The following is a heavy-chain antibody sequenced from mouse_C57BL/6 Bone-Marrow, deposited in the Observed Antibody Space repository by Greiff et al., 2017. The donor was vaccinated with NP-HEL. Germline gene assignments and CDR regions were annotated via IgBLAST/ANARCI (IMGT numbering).Heavy chain of an antibody. CDR3: ARQYYGSSYWYFDV. J-gene: IGHJ1*03. Sequence: VQVVESGPGLVAPSQSLSITCTVSGFSFTSYGVHWVRQPPGKGLEWLVVIWSDGSTTYTSALKSRLSLSKDNSKSQVFLKMNSLQTDDTAMYYCARQYYGSSYWYFDVWGTGTTVTVSS. D-gene: IGHD1-1*01. CDR2: IWSDGST. V-gene: IGHV2-6-1*01. CDR1: GFSFTSYG.